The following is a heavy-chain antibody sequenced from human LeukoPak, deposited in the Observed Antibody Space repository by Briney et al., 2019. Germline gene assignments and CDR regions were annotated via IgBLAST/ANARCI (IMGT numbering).Heavy chain of an antibody. Sequence: GGSLRLSCAASGFTFSSYAMSWVRQAPGKGLEWVSAISGSGGSTYYADSVKGRFTISRDNSKNTLYLQMNSLRAEDTAVYYCAKGSRVLRLLEWLLYVDYWGQGTTVTVSS. J-gene: IGHJ4*03. CDR1: GFTFSSYA. CDR2: ISGSGGST. V-gene: IGHV3-23*01. CDR3: AKGSRVLRLLEWLLYVDY. D-gene: IGHD3-3*01.